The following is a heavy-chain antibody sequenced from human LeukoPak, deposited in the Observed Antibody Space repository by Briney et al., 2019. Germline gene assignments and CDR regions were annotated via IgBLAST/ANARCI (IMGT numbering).Heavy chain of an antibody. J-gene: IGHJ6*03. CDR3: AKVPKPGEEYYYYYYYMDV. Sequence: TGGSLRLSCAASGFTFSSYAMSWVRQAPGKGLEWVSAISGSGGSTYYADPVKGRFTISRDNSKNTLYLQMNSLRAEDTAVYYCAKVPKPGEEYYYYYYYMDVWGKGTTVTVSS. CDR1: GFTFSSYA. V-gene: IGHV3-23*01. CDR2: ISGSGGST. D-gene: IGHD3-10*01.